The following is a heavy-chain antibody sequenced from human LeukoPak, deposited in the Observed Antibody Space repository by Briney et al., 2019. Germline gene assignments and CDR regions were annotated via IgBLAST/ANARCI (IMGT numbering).Heavy chain of an antibody. J-gene: IGHJ4*02. Sequence: PGGSLRLSCAASGLTFTNADMTWVRQAPGKGLEWVGRIKTKPAGGTTDSAAPAKGRFTISRDDSKNTFYLQMNSLKTEDTAVYYCTTSLYSGYDWGSDYWGQGTLVTVSS. CDR2: IKTKPAGGTT. CDR1: GLTFTNAD. V-gene: IGHV3-15*01. CDR3: TTSLYSGYDWGSDY. D-gene: IGHD3-16*01.